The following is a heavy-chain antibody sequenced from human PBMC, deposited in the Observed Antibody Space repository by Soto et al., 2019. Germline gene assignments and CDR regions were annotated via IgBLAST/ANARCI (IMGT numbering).Heavy chain of an antibody. D-gene: IGHD3-3*01. Sequence: ASVKVSCKASGYTFTSYSMHWVRQAPGQGLEWMGIINPSGGSTTYAQNFQGRVTMTTDTSTSTAYMELRSLRSDDTAVYYCARDGRFFGVAKYYYYYMDVWGKGTTVTVSS. J-gene: IGHJ6*03. CDR3: ARDGRFFGVAKYYYYYMDV. CDR2: INPSGGST. CDR1: GYTFTSYS. V-gene: IGHV1-46*01.